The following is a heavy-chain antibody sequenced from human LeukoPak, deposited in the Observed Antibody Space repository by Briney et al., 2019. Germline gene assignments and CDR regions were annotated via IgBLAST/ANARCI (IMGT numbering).Heavy chain of an antibody. CDR1: GFTFSGSA. CDR3: TRPGYSSGWDDY. J-gene: IGHJ4*02. D-gene: IGHD6-19*01. CDR2: IRSKANSYAT. Sequence: GGSLRLSCAASGFTFSGSAMHWVRQASGKGPEWVGRIRSKANSYATGYAASVKGRFTISRDDSKNTAYLQMNSLKTEDTAVYYCTRPGYSSGWDDYWGQGTPVTVSS. V-gene: IGHV3-73*01.